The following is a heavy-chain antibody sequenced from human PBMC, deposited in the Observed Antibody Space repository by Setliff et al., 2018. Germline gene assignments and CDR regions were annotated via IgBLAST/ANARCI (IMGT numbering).Heavy chain of an antibody. D-gene: IGHD3-22*01. CDR3: AREFGISGYYGRSSHYSFDT. Sequence: PSETLSLTCTVSSGSISSYSWSWIRQSPGRGLEWIGFIYYTGSTNYNPSLKSRVTISGDTSKNQFSLKLNSVTAADTAVYYCAREFGISGYYGRSSHYSFDTWGQGTVVTVSS. J-gene: IGHJ3*02. V-gene: IGHV4-59*13. CDR2: IYYTGST. CDR1: SGSISSYS.